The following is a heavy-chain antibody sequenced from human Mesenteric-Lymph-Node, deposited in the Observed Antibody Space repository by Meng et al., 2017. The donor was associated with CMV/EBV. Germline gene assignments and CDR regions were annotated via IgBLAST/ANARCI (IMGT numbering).Heavy chain of an antibody. Sequence: GESLKISCAASEFTINNYEMNWVRQAPGKGLEWVANIKQDGSEKYYVDSVKGRFTISRDNSKNTLYLQMNSLRAEDTAVYYCARCWYYDFWSGQYYYYYGMDVWGQGTTVTVSS. CDR1: EFTINNYE. CDR3: ARCWYYDFWSGQYYYYYGMDV. V-gene: IGHV3-7*01. CDR2: IKQDGSEK. J-gene: IGHJ6*02. D-gene: IGHD3-3*01.